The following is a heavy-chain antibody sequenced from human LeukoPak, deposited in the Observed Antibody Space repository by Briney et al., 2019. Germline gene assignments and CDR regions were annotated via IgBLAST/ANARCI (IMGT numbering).Heavy chain of an antibody. CDR1: GGSISSSSYY. CDR2: IYYSGST. J-gene: IGHJ4*02. V-gene: IGHV4-39*07. CDR3: ARGRDSSGYDPFYY. Sequence: SETLSLTCTVSGGSISSSSYYWGWIRQPPGKGLEWIGSIYYSGSTYYNPSLKSRVTISVDTSKNQFSLKLSSVTAADTAVYYCARGRDSSGYDPFYYWGQGTLVTVSS. D-gene: IGHD3-22*01.